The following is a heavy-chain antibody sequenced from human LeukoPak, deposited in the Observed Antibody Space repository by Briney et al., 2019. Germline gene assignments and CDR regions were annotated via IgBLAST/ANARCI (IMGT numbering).Heavy chain of an antibody. J-gene: IGHJ4*02. CDR1: GFTFDDYA. Sequence: GSLRLSCAASGFTFDDYAMLWVRQAPGKDLEWVSLISGDGGSTYYADSVKGRFTISRDNSKNSLYLQMNSLRTEDTALYYCAKAGYFDWLLYYWGQGTLVTVSS. CDR2: ISGDGGST. CDR3: AKAGYFDWLLYY. D-gene: IGHD3-9*01. V-gene: IGHV3-43*02.